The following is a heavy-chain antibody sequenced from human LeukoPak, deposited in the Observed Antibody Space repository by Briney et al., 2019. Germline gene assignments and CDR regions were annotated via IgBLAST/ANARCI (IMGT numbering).Heavy chain of an antibody. D-gene: IGHD5-12*01. CDR3: AKGTRGYSGYDSHPLCF. Sequence: PGGSLRLSCAASGFTFSTYGMHWVRQAPGKGLEWVSFISVISYDGSNKYYVDSVKGRFTISRDNSKNTLYLQMNSLRAEDTAVYYCAKGTRGYSGYDSHPLCFGGQGTLVTVSS. CDR2: ISYDGSNK. CDR1: GFTFSTYG. V-gene: IGHV3-30*18. J-gene: IGHJ4*02.